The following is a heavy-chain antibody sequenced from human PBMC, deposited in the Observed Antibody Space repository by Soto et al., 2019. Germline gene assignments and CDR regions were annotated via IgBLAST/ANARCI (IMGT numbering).Heavy chain of an antibody. J-gene: IGHJ6*02. V-gene: IGHV3-23*01. CDR3: AKTTASNYDPGYYYCYYGMDV. CDR1: GFTFSSYA. CDR2: ISGSGGST. Sequence: GGSLRLSCAASGFTFSSYAMSWVRQAPGKGLEWVSAISGSGGSTYYADSVKGRFTISRDNSKNTLYLQMNSLRAEDTAVYYCAKTTASNYDPGYYYCYYGMDVWGQGTTVTVSS. D-gene: IGHD4-4*01.